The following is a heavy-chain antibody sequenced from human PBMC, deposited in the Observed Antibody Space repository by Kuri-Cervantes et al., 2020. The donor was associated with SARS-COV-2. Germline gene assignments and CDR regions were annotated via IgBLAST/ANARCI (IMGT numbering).Heavy chain of an antibody. CDR3: ARDWSSQWLAYDY. V-gene: IGHV3-30*01. CDR1: GFTFSSYA. D-gene: IGHD6-19*01. J-gene: IGHJ4*02. Sequence: GESLKISCAASGFTFSSYAMHWDRQAPGKGLEWVAVISYDGSNKYYADSVKGRFTISRDNSKNTLYLQMNSLRAEDTAVYYCARDWSSQWLAYDYWGQGTLVTVSS. CDR2: ISYDGSNK.